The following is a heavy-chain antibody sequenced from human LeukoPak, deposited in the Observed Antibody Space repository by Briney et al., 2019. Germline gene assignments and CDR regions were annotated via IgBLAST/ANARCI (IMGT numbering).Heavy chain of an antibody. J-gene: IGHJ3*02. CDR1: GFTFSNYN. V-gene: IGHV3-53*01. CDR2: TYTGGNS. D-gene: IGHD3-22*01. CDR3: ARGGRGSAAVVAPRSFDI. Sequence: GGSLRLSCAASGFTFSNYNMNWVRQASGKGLEWVSVTYTGGNSYYADSVKGRFIISRDISKNTLYLQMNSLRAEDSALYYCARGGRGSAAVVAPRSFDIWGQGTMVTVSS.